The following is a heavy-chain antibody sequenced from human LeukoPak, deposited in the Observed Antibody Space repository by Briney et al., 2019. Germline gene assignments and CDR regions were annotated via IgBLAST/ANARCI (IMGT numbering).Heavy chain of an antibody. V-gene: IGHV4-59*01. CDR1: GDSMNNYY. CDR2: IHHGGTT. D-gene: IGHD3-9*01. Sequence: SETLSLTCTVFGDSMNNYYWNWIRQPPGKGLEWIGNIHHGGTTKFHPSLESRVTISVDTSKKQFSLGLRSVTAADTAVYYCARDAKILTGYYQNYYGMDVWGQGTTVTVSS. J-gene: IGHJ6*02. CDR3: ARDAKILTGYYQNYYGMDV.